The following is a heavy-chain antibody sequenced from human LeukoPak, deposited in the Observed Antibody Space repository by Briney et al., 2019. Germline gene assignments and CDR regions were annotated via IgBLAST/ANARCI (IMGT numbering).Heavy chain of an antibody. Sequence: SETLSLTCTVSGGSISRYYWDWIRQPPGKGLECIGYIYHDGTATYYNPSLKSRVAISVDTSKNQFSLKLSSVTAADTAVYYCARDMVVGYYGSGSHTKHDYWGQGTLVTVSS. CDR1: GGSISRYY. D-gene: IGHD3-10*01. J-gene: IGHJ4*02. CDR2: IYHDGTAT. CDR3: ARDMVVGYYGSGSHTKHDY. V-gene: IGHV4-59*01.